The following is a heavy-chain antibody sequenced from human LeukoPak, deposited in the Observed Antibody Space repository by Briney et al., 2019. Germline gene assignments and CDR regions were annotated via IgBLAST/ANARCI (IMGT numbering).Heavy chain of an antibody. Sequence: ASVKVSCKASGYSFTSYGMSWVRQAPGQGLEWMGWISVYNGDTKNAQTFQGRVTMTKDTSASTAYMELSSLRSEDTAVYYCARDSAARLRFLEWRDAFDIWGQGTMVTVSS. V-gene: IGHV1-18*01. CDR3: ARDSAARLRFLEWRDAFDI. CDR2: ISVYNGDT. D-gene: IGHD3-3*01. CDR1: GYSFTSYG. J-gene: IGHJ3*02.